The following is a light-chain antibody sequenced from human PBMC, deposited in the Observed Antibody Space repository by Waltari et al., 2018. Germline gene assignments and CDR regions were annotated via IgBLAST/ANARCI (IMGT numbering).Light chain of an antibody. CDR1: QSLSNL. CDR3: QQRIDSFS. CDR2: DAS. V-gene: IGKV3-11*01. Sequence: EIVLTQSPATLSLSPGERATLSCRASQSLSNLLAWYQKKPGQAPRLLIYDASNRATDTPARFSGSGSGTDFTLTISSLEPEDFAVYYCQQRIDSFSFGQGTKLQIK. J-gene: IGKJ2*03.